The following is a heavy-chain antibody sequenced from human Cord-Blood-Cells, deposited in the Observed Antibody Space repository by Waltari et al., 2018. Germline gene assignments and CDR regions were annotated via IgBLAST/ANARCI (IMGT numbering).Heavy chain of an antibody. CDR1: GGSIRSSSSY. CDR2: IYYSGST. Sequence: QLQLQESGPGLVQPSETLSLTCTVSGGSIRSSSSYCGWIRLPPAKGLAWIGSIYYSGSTYYNPSLKSRVTISVDTSKNQFSLKLSSVTAADTAVYYCASDVRYCSSTSCDEYFQHWGQGTLVTVSS. V-gene: IGHV4-39*01. D-gene: IGHD2-2*01. J-gene: IGHJ1*01. CDR3: ASDVRYCSSTSCDEYFQH.